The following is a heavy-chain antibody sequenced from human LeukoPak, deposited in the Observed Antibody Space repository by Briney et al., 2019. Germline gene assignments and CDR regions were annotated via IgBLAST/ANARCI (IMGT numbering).Heavy chain of an antibody. V-gene: IGHV4-31*03. J-gene: IGHJ3*02. D-gene: IGHD2-2*01. CDR1: GGSISSGDYY. CDR3: ASGSPSYQLLMGDAFDI. CDR2: IYYSGST. Sequence: PSQTLSLTCTVSGGSISSGDYYWIWIPQHPGKDLEWIGYIYYSGSTYYNPSIKSRVTISVDRSKNQYSLKLSSVTAADTAVYYCASGSPSYQLLMGDAFDIWGQGTMVTVSS.